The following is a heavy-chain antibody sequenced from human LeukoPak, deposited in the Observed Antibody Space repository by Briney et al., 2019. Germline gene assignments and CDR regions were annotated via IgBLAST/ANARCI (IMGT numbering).Heavy chain of an antibody. J-gene: IGHJ4*02. CDR3: ARDYYDSSGYPLVDY. CDR2: IKQDGSEK. Sequence: GGSLRLSCAASGFTFSSYWMSWVRQAPGKGLEWVANIKQDGSEKYYVDSVKGRFTISRDNAKNSLYLQMNSLRAEDTAVYYCARDYYDSSGYPLVDYWGQGTLVTVSS. V-gene: IGHV3-7*03. D-gene: IGHD3-22*01. CDR1: GFTFSSYW.